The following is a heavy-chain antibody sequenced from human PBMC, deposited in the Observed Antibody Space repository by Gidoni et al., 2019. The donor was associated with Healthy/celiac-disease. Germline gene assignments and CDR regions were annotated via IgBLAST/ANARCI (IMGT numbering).Heavy chain of an antibody. Sequence: EVQLVESGGGLVKPGGSLRLSCAASGFTFSSYSMNWVRQAPGKGLEWVSSISSSSSYIYYADSVKGRFTISRDNAKNSLYLQMNSLRAEDTAVYYCARSENDYSKGRGWFDPWGQGTLVTVSS. CDR1: GFTFSSYS. J-gene: IGHJ5*02. CDR3: ARSENDYSKGRGWFDP. D-gene: IGHD4-4*01. V-gene: IGHV3-21*01. CDR2: ISSSSSYI.